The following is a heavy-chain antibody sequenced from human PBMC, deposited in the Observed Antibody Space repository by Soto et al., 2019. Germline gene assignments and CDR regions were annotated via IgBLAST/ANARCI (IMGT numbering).Heavy chain of an antibody. Sequence: QLQLQESGSGLVKPSQTLSLTCAVSGGSISSGGYSWSWIRQPPGKGLEWIGYIYHSGSTYYNPSLKSRVTISVDRSKNQFSLKLSSVTAADTAVYYCAGLSITMVRAADYWGQGTLVTVSS. CDR1: GGSISSGGYS. D-gene: IGHD3-10*01. V-gene: IGHV4-30-2*01. CDR2: IYHSGST. J-gene: IGHJ4*02. CDR3: AGLSITMVRAADY.